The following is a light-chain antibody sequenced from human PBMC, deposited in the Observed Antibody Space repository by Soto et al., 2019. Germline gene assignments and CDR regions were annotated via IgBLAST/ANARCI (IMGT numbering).Light chain of an antibody. V-gene: IGLV2-14*03. Sequence: QSALTQPASVSGSPGQSITISCIGSSSDVGGENYVSWYQQQPGKAPKLMIYDVSHRPFGVSDRFSGSKSGNTASLTISGLQAEDEADYYCSSFTNTNEEIFGGGTKLTVL. J-gene: IGLJ2*01. CDR1: SSDVGGENY. CDR3: SSFTNTNEEI. CDR2: DVS.